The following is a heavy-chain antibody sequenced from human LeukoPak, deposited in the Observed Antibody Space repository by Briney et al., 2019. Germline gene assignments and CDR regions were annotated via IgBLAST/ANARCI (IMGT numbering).Heavy chain of an antibody. Sequence: PGVPLRLSCAASGFTFSSSWLTWVRQAPGKGLERVACICEDGSEKPSVDFVKRRFTFSRDNAKNSLYLQMDSLRAEDTAVYYCARGPTNGQAFDYWGQGTLVSVSS. CDR1: GFTFSSSW. CDR2: ICEDGSEK. V-gene: IGHV3-7*01. D-gene: IGHD2-8*01. J-gene: IGHJ4*02. CDR3: ARGPTNGQAFDY.